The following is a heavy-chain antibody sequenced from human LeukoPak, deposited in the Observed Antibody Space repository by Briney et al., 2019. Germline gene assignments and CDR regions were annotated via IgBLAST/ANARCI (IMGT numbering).Heavy chain of an antibody. CDR3: ERDDGGYNWFDP. Sequence: PSETLSLTCTVSGGSISSGSYYWSWIRQPAGKGLEWIGRIYTSGSTNYNPSLKSRVTISVDTSKNQFSLKLSSVTAADTAVYYCERDDGGYNWFDPWGQGTLVTVSS. J-gene: IGHJ5*02. V-gene: IGHV4-61*02. CDR1: GGSISSGSYY. CDR2: IYTSGST.